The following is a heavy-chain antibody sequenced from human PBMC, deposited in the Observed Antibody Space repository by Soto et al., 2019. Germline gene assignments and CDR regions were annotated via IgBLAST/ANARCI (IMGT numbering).Heavy chain of an antibody. CDR1: GFTFSDYY. CDR2: ISSSGRTT. CDR3: ARNFDY. V-gene: IGHV3-11*01. J-gene: IGHJ4*02. Sequence: GESLKISCAASGFTFSDYYMSWMRQAPGKGLEWVSYISSSGRTTKYADSVKGRFTISRDNAKKSLYLEMNSLRAEDTAVYYCARNFDYWGQGNLVTVSS.